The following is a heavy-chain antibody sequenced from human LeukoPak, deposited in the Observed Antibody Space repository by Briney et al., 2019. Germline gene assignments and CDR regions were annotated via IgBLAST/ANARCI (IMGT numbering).Heavy chain of an antibody. D-gene: IGHD4-17*01. CDR1: GFTISDYS. V-gene: IGHV3-11*04. J-gene: IGHJ6*03. Sequence: GGSLRLSCAASGFTISDYSMSWIRQAPGKGLEWISYITNSGSTTFYADSVKGRFSISRDNANNSLFLQMNSLRAEDTAVYYCTRDVRLRHKYYYMDVWGKGTTVTVSS. CDR2: ITNSGSTT. CDR3: TRDVRLRHKYYYMDV.